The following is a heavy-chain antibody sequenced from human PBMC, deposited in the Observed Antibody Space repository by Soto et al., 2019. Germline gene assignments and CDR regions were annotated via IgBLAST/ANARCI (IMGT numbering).Heavy chain of an antibody. J-gene: IGHJ4*02. CDR1: GGSFSGYY. D-gene: IGHD2-8*01. Sequence: QVQLQQWRAGLLKPSETLSLTCAVHGGSFSGYYWSWIRQPPGKGLVWIWEINHSGSTNYNPPLKRHVTISVDASKNHFALQLSSVIAADTAVYYCARADIVLMVYAYWRQGTLVSVSS. CDR2: INHSGST. V-gene: IGHV4-34*01. CDR3: ARADIVLMVYAY.